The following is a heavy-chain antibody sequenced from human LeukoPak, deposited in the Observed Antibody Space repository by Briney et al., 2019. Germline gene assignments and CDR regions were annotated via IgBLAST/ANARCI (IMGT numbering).Heavy chain of an antibody. J-gene: IGHJ4*02. V-gene: IGHV3-30*04. CDR2: ISYDGSNK. CDR3: AKTLPPGSLDY. Sequence: GGSLRLSCAASGFTFSSYAMHWVRQAPGKGLEWVAVISYDGSNKYYADSVKGRFTISRDNSKNTLYLQMNSLRAEDTAVFYCAKTLPPGSLDYWGQGTLVTVSS. CDR1: GFTFSSYA.